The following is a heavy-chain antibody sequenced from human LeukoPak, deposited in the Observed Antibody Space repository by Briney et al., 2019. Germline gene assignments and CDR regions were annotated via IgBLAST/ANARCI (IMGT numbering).Heavy chain of an antibody. Sequence: ASVKVSCKASGYTFTTNYISWVRQAPGQGLEWMGWISAYNGNRNYAQKFQGRVTMTTDTSTSTAYMELRSLRSDDTAVYYCAREEGAPIAAANVWGLGTMVTVSS. J-gene: IGHJ3*01. CDR1: GYTFTTNY. V-gene: IGHV1-18*01. CDR3: AREEGAPIAAANV. CDR2: ISAYNGNR. D-gene: IGHD6-13*01.